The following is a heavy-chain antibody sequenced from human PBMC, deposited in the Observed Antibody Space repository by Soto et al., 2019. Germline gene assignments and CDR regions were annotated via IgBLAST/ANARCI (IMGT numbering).Heavy chain of an antibody. D-gene: IGHD3-16*01. CDR1: GSTYPSSG. CDR3: ARLGLPNWFDP. CDR2: ISAYNGNT. V-gene: IGHV1-18*01. Sequence: ASVKGSCQASGSTYPSSGIGWVRQAPGQGLEWMGWISAYNGNTNYAQKLQGRVTMTTDTSTSTAYMELRSLRSDDTAVYYCARLGLPNWFDPWGQGTLVTVAA. J-gene: IGHJ5*02.